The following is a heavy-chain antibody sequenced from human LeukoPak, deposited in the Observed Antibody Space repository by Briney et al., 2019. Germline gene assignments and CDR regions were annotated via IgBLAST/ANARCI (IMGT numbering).Heavy chain of an antibody. CDR2: IYYSGST. V-gene: IGHV4-59*08. CDR1: GGSISSYY. CDR3: ARQYGSGSTNWFDP. Sequence: PSETLSLTCTVSGGSISSYYWSWIRQPPGKGLEWIGYIYYSGSTNYNPSLKSRVTISVDTSKNQFSLKLSPVTAADTAVYYCARQYGSGSTNWFDPWGQGALVTVSS. J-gene: IGHJ5*02. D-gene: IGHD3-10*01.